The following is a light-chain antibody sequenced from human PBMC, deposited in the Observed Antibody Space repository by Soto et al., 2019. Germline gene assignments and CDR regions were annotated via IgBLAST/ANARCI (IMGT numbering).Light chain of an antibody. Sequence: ALTQPPSASGSPGQSVTISCTGTSSDVGGYNYVSWYQHHPGKGPKLMIYEVSKRTSGVPDRFSGSKSGNTASLTVSGLQAEDEADYYCSSFAGSNTVFGGGTKVTVL. CDR3: SSFAGSNTV. J-gene: IGLJ2*01. V-gene: IGLV2-8*01. CDR2: EVS. CDR1: SSDVGGYNY.